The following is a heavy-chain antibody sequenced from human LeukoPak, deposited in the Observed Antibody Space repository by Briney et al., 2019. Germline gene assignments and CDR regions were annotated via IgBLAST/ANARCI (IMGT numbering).Heavy chain of an antibody. CDR3: ARDHRGVRDYFDY. V-gene: IGHV3-30-3*01. D-gene: IGHD3-10*01. CDR2: ISYDGSNK. CDR1: GFTFSNYA. Sequence: GGSLRLSCAASGFTFSNYAMHWVRQAPGKGLEWVAVISYDGSNKYYADSVKGRFTISRDNSKNTLYLQMNSLRAEDTAVYYCARDHRGVRDYFDYWGQGTLVTVSS. J-gene: IGHJ4*02.